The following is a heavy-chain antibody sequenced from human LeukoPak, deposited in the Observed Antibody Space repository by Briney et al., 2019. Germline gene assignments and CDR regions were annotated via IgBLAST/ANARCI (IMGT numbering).Heavy chain of an antibody. V-gene: IGHV3-48*02. D-gene: IGHD3-10*01. CDR3: ARGGNIDY. CDR1: GFTSSSYN. Sequence: GGSLTLSCAASGFTSSSYNVNWGRQAPGKGLEWLSYISSGSGTIYYADSVKGRFTISRDNAKNSVYLQMNSLRDEDTAVYYCARGGNIDYWGQRILVTVSS. CDR2: ISSGSGTI. J-gene: IGHJ4*02.